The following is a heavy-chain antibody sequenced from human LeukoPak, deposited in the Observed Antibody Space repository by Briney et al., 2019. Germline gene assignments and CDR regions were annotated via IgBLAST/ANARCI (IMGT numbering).Heavy chain of an antibody. Sequence: PGGSLRLSCAASGFTFSDYYMSWIRQAPGKGLEWVSYVSSSRSYTNYADSVKGRFTIPRDNAKNSLYLQMNSLRVEDTAVYYCARETTAQKWELRYFDYWGQGTLVTVSS. CDR1: GFTFSDYY. CDR3: ARETTAQKWELRYFDY. CDR2: VSSSRSYT. D-gene: IGHD1-26*01. J-gene: IGHJ4*02. V-gene: IGHV3-11*05.